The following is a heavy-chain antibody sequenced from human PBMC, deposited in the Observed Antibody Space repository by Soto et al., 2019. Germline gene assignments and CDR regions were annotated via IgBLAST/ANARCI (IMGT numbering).Heavy chain of an antibody. CDR1: GFTFSSYA. J-gene: IGHJ4*02. V-gene: IGHV3-23*01. CDR2: ISGSGGST. CDR3: AREGYSSGWGGVLDY. Sequence: EVQLLESGGGLVQPGGSLRLSCAASGFTFSSYAMSWVRQAPGKGLEWVSAISGSGGSTYYADSVKGRFTISRDNSKNTLYLQMDSLRGDDTAVYYCAREGYSSGWGGVLDYWGRGIMVAVSS. D-gene: IGHD6-19*01.